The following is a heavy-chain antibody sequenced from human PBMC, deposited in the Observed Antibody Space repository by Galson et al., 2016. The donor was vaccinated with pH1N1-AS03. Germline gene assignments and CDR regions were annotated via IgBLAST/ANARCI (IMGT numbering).Heavy chain of an antibody. J-gene: IGHJ4*02. Sequence: SLRLSCAASGFTFSSYAMTWVRQAPGKGLEWVSSISGSGGNTYYADSVRGRFTISRDNSKSTLYLQMDGLRAEDTALYYGAKEGDEGAFDCWGQGTLVTVSP. CDR2: ISGSGGNT. V-gene: IGHV3-23*01. CDR3: AKEGDEGAFDC. CDR1: GFTFSSYA.